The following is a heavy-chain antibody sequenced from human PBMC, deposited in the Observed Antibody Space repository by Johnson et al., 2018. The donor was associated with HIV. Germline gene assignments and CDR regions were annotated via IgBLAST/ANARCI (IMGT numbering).Heavy chain of an antibody. CDR3: ARVRGNWAWVAFDI. D-gene: IGHD1-1*01. J-gene: IGHJ3*02. V-gene: IGHV3-66*01. CDR2: IYSGGSS. Sequence: VQLVESGGGLVQPGGSLRLSWAASGFTVSSNYMSWVRQAPGKGLEWVSVIYSGGSSYYADSVKGRFTISRDNSKNTLYLQMNSLRAEDTAVYYCARVRGNWAWVAFDIWGQGTMVTVSS. CDR1: GFTVSSNY.